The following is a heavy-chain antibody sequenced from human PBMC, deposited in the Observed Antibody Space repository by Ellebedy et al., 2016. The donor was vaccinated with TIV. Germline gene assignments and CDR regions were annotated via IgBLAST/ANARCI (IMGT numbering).Heavy chain of an antibody. CDR3: ATYGSGSYYIGGGMDV. Sequence: SVKVSXKASGYTFTSYDISWVRQAPGQGLEWMGGIIPIFGTANYAQKFQGRVTITADESTSTAYMELSSLRSEDTAVYYCATYGSGSYYIGGGMDVWGQGTTVTVSS. D-gene: IGHD3-10*01. V-gene: IGHV1-69*13. J-gene: IGHJ6*02. CDR2: IIPIFGTA. CDR1: GYTFTSYD.